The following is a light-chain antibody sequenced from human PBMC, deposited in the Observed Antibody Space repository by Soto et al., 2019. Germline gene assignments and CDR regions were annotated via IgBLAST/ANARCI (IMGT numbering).Light chain of an antibody. Sequence: TQSPSSLSASTGDRVTITCRASQGISSYLAWYQQKPGKAPKLLIYAASTLQSGVPSRFSGSGSGTDFTLTISCLQSEDFATYYCQQLNSYPARVFGGGTKVDIK. J-gene: IGKJ4*01. CDR1: QGISSY. CDR3: QQLNSYPARV. V-gene: IGKV1-8*01. CDR2: AAS.